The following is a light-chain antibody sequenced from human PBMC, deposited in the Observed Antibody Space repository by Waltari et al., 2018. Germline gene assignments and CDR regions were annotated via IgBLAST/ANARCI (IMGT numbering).Light chain of an antibody. V-gene: IGLV4-69*01. J-gene: IGLJ3*02. CDR3: ETGGHGTWV. Sequence: QLVLPQSPSASASLGASVKLTCTLSSGHSRNIIAWHKQQPEKGPRYLMKVNSDGSHSKGDDIPDRFSGSSSGAERYLTISSLQSEDEADYYCETGGHGTWVFGGGTKLTVL. CDR1: SGHSRNI. CDR2: VNSDGSH.